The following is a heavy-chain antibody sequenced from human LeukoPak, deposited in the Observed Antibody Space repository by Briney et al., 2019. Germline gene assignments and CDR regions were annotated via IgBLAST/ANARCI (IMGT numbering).Heavy chain of an antibody. V-gene: IGHV3-21*01. Sequence: GGSLRLSCAASGFTVSSNYMSWVRQAPGKGLEWVSSIDPSSTYIYYADSVRGRFTISRDNAKNSLYLQMNSLRAEDTAVYYCVRDNPRCCGVVPANIDDYWGQGTLVTVSS. CDR2: IDPSSTYI. CDR1: GFTVSSNY. D-gene: IGHD2-15*01. CDR3: VRDNPRCCGVVPANIDDY. J-gene: IGHJ4*02.